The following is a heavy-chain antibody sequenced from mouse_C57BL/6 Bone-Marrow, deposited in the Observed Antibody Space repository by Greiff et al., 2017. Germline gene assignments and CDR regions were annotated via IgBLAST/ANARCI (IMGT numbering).Heavy chain of an antibody. V-gene: IGHV1-55*01. CDR3: ARIDGYLYYFDY. CDR1: GYTFTSYW. D-gene: IGHD2-3*01. CDR2: IYPGSGST. J-gene: IGHJ2*01. Sequence: QVQLQQPGAELVKPGASVKMSCKASGYTFTSYWITWVKQRPGQGLEWIGDIYPGSGSTNYNEKFKSKATLPVDTSSSTAYMQLSSLTSEDSAVYYCARIDGYLYYFDYWGQGTTLTVSS.